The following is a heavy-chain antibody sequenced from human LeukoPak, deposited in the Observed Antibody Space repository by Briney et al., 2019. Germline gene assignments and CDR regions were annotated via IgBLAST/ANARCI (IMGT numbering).Heavy chain of an antibody. CDR3: ARDKSYYDILTGHYYYYGMDV. V-gene: IGHV1-18*04. Sequence: GASVKVSCKASGYTFTSYGISWVRQAPGQGLEWMGWISAYNGNTNYAQKLQGRVTMTTDTSTSTAYMELRSLRSGDTAVYYCARDKSYYDILTGHYYYYGMDVWGKGTTVTVSS. CDR2: ISAYNGNT. J-gene: IGHJ6*04. CDR1: GYTFTSYG. D-gene: IGHD3-9*01.